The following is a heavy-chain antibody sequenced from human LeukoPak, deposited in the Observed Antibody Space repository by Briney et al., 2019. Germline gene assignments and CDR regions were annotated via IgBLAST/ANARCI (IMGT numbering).Heavy chain of an antibody. CDR2: ISVYNGNT. CDR1: GYTFTSYG. V-gene: IGHV1-18*01. J-gene: IGHJ4*02. CDR3: ARGRPLVPTDY. D-gene: IGHD2-8*02. Sequence: ASVKVSCKASGYTFTSYGINWVRQAPGQGLEWMGWISVYNGNTNYAQKLQGRVTMTTDTSTSTAYMELRSLRSDDTAVHYCARGRPLVPTDYWGQGTLVTVSS.